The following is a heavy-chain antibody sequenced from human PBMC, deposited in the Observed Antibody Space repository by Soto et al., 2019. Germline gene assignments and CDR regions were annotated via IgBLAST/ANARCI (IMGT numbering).Heavy chain of an antibody. CDR2: ISSSGSTI. V-gene: IGHV3-11*01. J-gene: IGHJ6*02. D-gene: IGHD4-17*01. Sequence: GGSLRLSCAASGFTFSDYYMSWIRQAPGKGLEWVSYISSSGSTIYYADSVKGRFTISRDNAKNSLYLQMNSLRAEDTAVYYCARDEVPRYGTIKVYGMDVWGQGTTVTVSS. CDR3: ARDEVPRYGTIKVYGMDV. CDR1: GFTFSDYY.